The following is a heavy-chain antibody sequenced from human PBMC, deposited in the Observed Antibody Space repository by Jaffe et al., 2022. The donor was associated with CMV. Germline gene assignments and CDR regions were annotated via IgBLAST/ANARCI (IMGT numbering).Heavy chain of an antibody. CDR3: ARVGLVGATPSGAFDI. V-gene: IGHV4-59*01. CDR1: GGSISSYY. CDR2: IYYSGST. Sequence: QVQLQESGPGLVKPSETLSLTCTVSGGSISSYYWSWIRQPPGKGLEWIGYIYYSGSTNYNPSLKSRVTISVDTSKNQFSLKLSSVTAADTAVYYCARVGLVGATPSGAFDIWGQGTMVTVSS. J-gene: IGHJ3*02. D-gene: IGHD1-26*01.